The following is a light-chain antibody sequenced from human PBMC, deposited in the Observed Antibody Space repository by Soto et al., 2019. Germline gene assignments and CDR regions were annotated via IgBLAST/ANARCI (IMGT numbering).Light chain of an antibody. Sequence: QSALTQPASVSGSPGQTITISCTGTSSDVGGYNYVPWYQQLPGTAPKLMIYDVRNRPSGVSNRFSGSKSGNTASLTISGLQAEDEADYYCSSYTSSSTLMVFGGGTKVTVL. CDR1: SSDVGGYNY. CDR2: DVR. V-gene: IGLV2-14*01. J-gene: IGLJ2*01. CDR3: SSYTSSSTLMV.